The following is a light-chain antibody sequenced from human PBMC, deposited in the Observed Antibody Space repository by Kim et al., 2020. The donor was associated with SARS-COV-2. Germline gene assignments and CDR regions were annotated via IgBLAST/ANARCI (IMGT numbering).Light chain of an antibody. CDR2: RNN. Sequence: GQRVTISCSRISSNIGNDDVYWYQQLPGTAPKPLIYRNNQRPAGVPDRFSGSKSGTSASLAISGLRSEDEADYYCAAWDDSLSGRVFGGGTQLTVL. CDR3: AAWDDSLSGRV. CDR1: SSNIGNDD. J-gene: IGLJ3*02. V-gene: IGLV1-47*01.